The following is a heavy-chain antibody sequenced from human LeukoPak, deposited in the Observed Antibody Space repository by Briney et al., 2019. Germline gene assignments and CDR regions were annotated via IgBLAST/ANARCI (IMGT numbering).Heavy chain of an antibody. CDR1: GGSISSSSYY. CDR3: ARVRITMVREPEGAFDI. J-gene: IGHJ3*02. CDR2: IYYSGST. D-gene: IGHD3-10*01. Sequence: PSETLSLTCTVSGGSISSSSYYWGWIRQPPGKGLEWIGSIYYSGSTNYNPSLKSRVTISVDTSKNQFSLKLSSVTAADTAVYYCARVRITMVREPEGAFDIWGQGTMVTVSS. V-gene: IGHV4-39*07.